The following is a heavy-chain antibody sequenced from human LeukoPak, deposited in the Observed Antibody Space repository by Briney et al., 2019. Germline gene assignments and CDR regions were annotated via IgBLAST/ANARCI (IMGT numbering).Heavy chain of an antibody. CDR3: AKDEIAAAGSSDY. V-gene: IGHV3-23*01. CDR1: GFTFSSYA. CDR2: ISGSGGST. J-gene: IGHJ4*02. Sequence: GGSLRLSCATSGFTFSSYAMSWVRQAPGKGLEWVSGISGSGGSTYYADSVKGRFTISRDNSKKTLYLQMNSLRAEDTAVYYCAKDEIAAAGSSDYWGQGTLVTVSS. D-gene: IGHD6-13*01.